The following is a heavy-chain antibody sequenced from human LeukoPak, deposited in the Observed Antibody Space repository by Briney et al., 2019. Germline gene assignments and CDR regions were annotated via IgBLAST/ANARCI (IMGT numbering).Heavy chain of an antibody. CDR2: IYYSGST. CDR1: GGSISSCY. Sequence: PSETLSLTCTVSGGSISSCYWSWIRQPPGKGLEWIGYIYYSGSTNYNPSLKSRVTISVDTSKNQFSLKLSSVTAADTAVYYCARDAGVLRYFDWSTDAFDIWGQGTMVTVSS. J-gene: IGHJ3*02. CDR3: ARDAGVLRYFDWSTDAFDI. V-gene: IGHV4-59*01. D-gene: IGHD3-9*01.